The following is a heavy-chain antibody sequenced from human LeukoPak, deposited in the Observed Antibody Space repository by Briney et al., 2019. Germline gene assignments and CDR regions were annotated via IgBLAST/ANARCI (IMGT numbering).Heavy chain of an antibody. D-gene: IGHD3-3*01. Sequence: PGRSLRLSCAASGFTFDDYAMHWVRQAPGKGLEWVPGISWNSGSIGYADSVKGRFTISRDNAKNSLYLQMNSLRAEDTAVYYCAAKYELTKVWGQGTLVTVSS. CDR2: ISWNSGSI. CDR3: AAKYELTKV. J-gene: IGHJ4*02. V-gene: IGHV3-9*01. CDR1: GFTFDDYA.